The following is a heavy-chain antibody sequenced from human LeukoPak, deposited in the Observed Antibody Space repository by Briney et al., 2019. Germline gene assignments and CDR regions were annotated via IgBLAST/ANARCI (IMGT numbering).Heavy chain of an antibody. J-gene: IGHJ4*02. Sequence: QPGGSLRLSCAASGFTFSSYGMHWVRQAPGKGLEWVAFIRYDGSNKYYADSVKGRFTISRENSKNTLYLQMNSLRADVNAFYYWGKMSPGGSAPDYFDYWGQGTLVTVSS. D-gene: IGHD3-10*01. CDR2: IRYDGSNK. V-gene: IGHV3-30*02. CDR1: GFTFSSYG. CDR3: GKMSPGGSAPDYFDY.